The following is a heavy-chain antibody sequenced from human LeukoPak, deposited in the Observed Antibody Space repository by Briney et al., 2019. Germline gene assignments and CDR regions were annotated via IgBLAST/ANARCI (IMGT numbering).Heavy chain of an antibody. J-gene: IGHJ4*02. Sequence: GASVKVSCKVSGYTLTELSMHWVRQTPGKGLEWMGGFDPEDGETIYAQKFQGRVTMTRNTSISTAYMELSSLRSEDTAVYYCAILGGNKDYWGQGTLVTVSS. V-gene: IGHV1-24*01. CDR1: GYTLTELS. D-gene: IGHD4-23*01. CDR3: AILGGNKDY. CDR2: FDPEDGET.